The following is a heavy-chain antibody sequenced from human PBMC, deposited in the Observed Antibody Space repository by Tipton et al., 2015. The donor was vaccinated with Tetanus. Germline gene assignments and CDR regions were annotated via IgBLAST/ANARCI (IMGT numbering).Heavy chain of an antibody. Sequence: TLSLTCTVSGASVSRSSHYWTWIRQPPEKPLEWVGYIYHSGSTNYNPSLKSRVTISFGTSKNQFSLNLESVTAADTAVYYCARANNDIPKKGPFDSWGQGTLVIVSS. CDR1: GASVSRSSHY. V-gene: IGHV4-61*01. CDR3: ARANNDIPKKGPFDS. D-gene: IGHD1-1*01. CDR2: IYHSGST. J-gene: IGHJ4*02.